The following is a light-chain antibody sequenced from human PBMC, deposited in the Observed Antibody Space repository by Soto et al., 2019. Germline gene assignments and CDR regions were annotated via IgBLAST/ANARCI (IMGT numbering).Light chain of an antibody. CDR3: QQYYSKGYT. CDR1: QSVLYSSNNKNY. Sequence: DIVMTQSPDSLAVSLGERATINCKSSQSVLYSSNNKNYLAGYQQKPGQPPKLLIYWASTRESGVPDRFSGSGSGTDFTLTISSLQAEDVAVYYCQQYYSKGYTFGQGTKLEIK. V-gene: IGKV4-1*01. CDR2: WAS. J-gene: IGKJ2*01.